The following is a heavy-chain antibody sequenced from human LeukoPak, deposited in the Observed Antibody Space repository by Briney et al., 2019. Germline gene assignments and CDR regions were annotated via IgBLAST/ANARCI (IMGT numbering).Heavy chain of an antibody. D-gene: IGHD3-10*01. CDR3: TRDRSRLLWFGEPLDY. Sequence: GGSLRLSCAASGFTFSNAWMSWVRQAPGKGLEWVGRIKSKTDGGTTDYAAPVKGRFTISRDDSKSIAYLQMNSLKTEDTAVYYCTRDRSRLLWFGEPLDYWGQGTLVTVSS. J-gene: IGHJ4*02. CDR2: IKSKTDGGTT. CDR1: GFTFSNAW. V-gene: IGHV3-15*01.